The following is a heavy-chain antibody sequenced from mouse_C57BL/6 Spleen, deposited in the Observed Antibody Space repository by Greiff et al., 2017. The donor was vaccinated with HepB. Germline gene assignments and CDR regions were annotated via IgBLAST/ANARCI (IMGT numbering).Heavy chain of an antibody. CDR3: ARGLTGFWYFDV. CDR2: IYPGDGDT. V-gene: IGHV1-82*01. D-gene: IGHD3-3*01. CDR1: GYAFSSSW. J-gene: IGHJ1*03. Sequence: VQGVESGPELVKPGASVKISCKASGYAFSSSWMNWVKQRPGKGLEGIGRIYPGDGDTNYNGKFKGKATLTADKSSSTAYMQLSSLTSEDSAVYFCARGLTGFWYFDVWGTGTTVTVSS.